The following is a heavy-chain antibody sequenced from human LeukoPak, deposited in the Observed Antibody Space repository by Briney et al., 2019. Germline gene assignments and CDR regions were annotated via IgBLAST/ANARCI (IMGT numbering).Heavy chain of an antibody. V-gene: IGHV7-4-1*02. CDR3: ARWDYDGSGYALYYFDY. Sequence: ASVKVSCKASGYTFTGYYMHWVRQAPGQGLEWMGWINTYTGNPTYAQGFTGRFVFSLDTSVSTAYLQISSLKAEDTAVYYCARWDYDGSGYALYYFDYWGQGTLVTVSS. J-gene: IGHJ4*02. D-gene: IGHD3-22*01. CDR1: GYTFTGYY. CDR2: INTYTGNP.